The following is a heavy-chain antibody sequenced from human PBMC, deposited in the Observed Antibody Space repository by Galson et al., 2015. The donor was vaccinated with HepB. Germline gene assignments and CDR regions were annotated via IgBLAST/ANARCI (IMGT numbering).Heavy chain of an antibody. CDR3: ARGSNWFDP. Sequence: SVKVSCKASDHTFTNYGITWVRQAPGQGLEWMGWISTYNGNTNYAQKLRGRVTMTVDRSTTTAYMELTSLTSDDTAVYYCARGSNWFDPWGQGTLVTVSS. J-gene: IGHJ5*02. V-gene: IGHV1-18*04. CDR1: DHTFTNYG. CDR2: ISTYNGNT.